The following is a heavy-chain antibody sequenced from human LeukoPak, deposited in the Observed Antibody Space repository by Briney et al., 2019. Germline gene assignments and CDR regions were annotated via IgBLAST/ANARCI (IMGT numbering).Heavy chain of an antibody. CDR2: MYHSGDT. D-gene: IGHD5-18*01. CDR1: GYSVSSGYY. V-gene: IGHV4-38-2*02. J-gene: IGHJ4*02. CDR3: ARRPGVGIQLSTFDY. Sequence: PSETLSLTCTVSGYSVSSGYYWGWIRQPPGKGLEWIGSMYHSGDTYYNPSLKSRVAISVDTSKNQFSLKLSSVTAADTAVYYCARRPGVGIQLSTFDYWGRGTLVTVSS.